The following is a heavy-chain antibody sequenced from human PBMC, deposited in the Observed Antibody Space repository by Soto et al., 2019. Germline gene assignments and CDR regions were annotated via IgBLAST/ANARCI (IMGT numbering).Heavy chain of an antibody. CDR3: ARVSATGTRWFDP. CDR1: GGSISSGAYY. Sequence: SETLSLTCTVSGGSISSGAYYWGWIRQHPGKGLEWIGCISHRGTAYYTPSLKSRVSLSVDPSKSQFSLNVTPLTAADTAVYYCARVSATGTRWFDPWGPGTMVTVSS. CDR2: ISHRGTA. J-gene: IGHJ5*02. V-gene: IGHV4-31*03. D-gene: IGHD6-13*01.